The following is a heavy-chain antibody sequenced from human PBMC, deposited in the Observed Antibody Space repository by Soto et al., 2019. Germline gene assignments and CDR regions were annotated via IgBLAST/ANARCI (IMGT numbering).Heavy chain of an antibody. CDR2: INPSAGST. V-gene: IGHV1-46*01. CDR3: ARDKRRSGYDIFPRLGWCDP. Sequence: ASVKVSCKASGYTFTSYYMHWVRQAPGQGLEWMGIINPSAGSTTYAQRFQGRVTMTADTSTSTLYMELSSLRSEDTAMYYCARDKRRSGYDIFPRLGWCDPWGQGTLVTVSS. D-gene: IGHD5-12*01. CDR1: GYTFTSYY. J-gene: IGHJ5*02.